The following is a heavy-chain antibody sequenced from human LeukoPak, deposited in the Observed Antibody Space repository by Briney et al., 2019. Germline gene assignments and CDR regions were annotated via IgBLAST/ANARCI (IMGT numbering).Heavy chain of an antibody. CDR2: IKEDGSEK. CDR1: GFTFRSYW. V-gene: IGHV3-7*05. J-gene: IGHJ4*02. CDR3: ARVAGSKSIDS. D-gene: IGHD2-15*01. Sequence: GRSLRLSCAASGFTFRSYWMSWVRQAPGKGLEWVANIKEDGSEKYYVDSVKGRFTISRDNAKNSLYLQMDSLRAEDTAVYYCARVAGSKSIDSWGQGTLVTVSS.